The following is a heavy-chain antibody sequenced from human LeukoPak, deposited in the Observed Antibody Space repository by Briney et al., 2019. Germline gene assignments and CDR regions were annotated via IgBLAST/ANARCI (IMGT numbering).Heavy chain of an antibody. J-gene: IGHJ5*02. CDR3: ARDGGAALNHSWFDP. CDR2: IIPIFGTA. Sequence: ASVKVSCKASGGTFSSYAISWVRQAPGQGLEWMGGIIPIFGTANYAQKFQGRVTITADESTSTAYMELSSLRSEDTAVYYCARDGGAALNHSWFDPWGQGTLVTVSS. V-gene: IGHV1-69*13. D-gene: IGHD6-6*01. CDR1: GGTFSSYA.